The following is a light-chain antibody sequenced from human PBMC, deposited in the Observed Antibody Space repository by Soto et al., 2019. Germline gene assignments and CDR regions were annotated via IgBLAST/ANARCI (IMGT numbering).Light chain of an antibody. CDR3: QTWSTDIRV. J-gene: IGLJ3*02. Sequence: QSVLTQPPSASASLGASVKLTCTLSSGHNSYAIAWHQQQPEKGPRYLMKLNSDGSHSKGDGIPDRFSGSSSGAERYLTISSLQSEDEADYYCQTWSTDIRVFGGGTKRSS. V-gene: IGLV4-69*01. CDR2: LNSDGSH. CDR1: SGHNSYA.